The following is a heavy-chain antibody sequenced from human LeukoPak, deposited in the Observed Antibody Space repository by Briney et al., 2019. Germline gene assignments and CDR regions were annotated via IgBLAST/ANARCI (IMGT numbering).Heavy chain of an antibody. D-gene: IGHD6-13*01. CDR1: GFTFSSYA. J-gene: IGHJ4*02. V-gene: IGHV3-23*01. Sequence: SGGSLRLSCAASGFTFSSYAMSWVRQAPGKGVEWVSAISGSGGSTYYPHSVKGRFTISTHNSNNTLYLQINTLRAEDTAVYYCAKGELKPRGYSSSWYYFDYWGQGTLVTVSS. CDR3: AKGELKPRGYSSSWYYFDY. CDR2: ISGSGGST.